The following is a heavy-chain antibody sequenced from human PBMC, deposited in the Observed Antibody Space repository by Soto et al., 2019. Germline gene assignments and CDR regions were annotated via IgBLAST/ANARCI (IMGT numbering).Heavy chain of an antibody. CDR3: ASDSEEVVPAATAY. D-gene: IGHD2-2*01. V-gene: IGHV1-18*01. J-gene: IGHJ4*02. Sequence: ASVKVSCNASGYTCTSYVISWVLQAPGQGLEWMGWISAYNGNTNYAQKLQGRVTMTTDTSTSTAYMELRSLRSDDTAVYYCASDSEEVVPAATAYWGPGTLVTVSS. CDR1: GYTCTSYV. CDR2: ISAYNGNT.